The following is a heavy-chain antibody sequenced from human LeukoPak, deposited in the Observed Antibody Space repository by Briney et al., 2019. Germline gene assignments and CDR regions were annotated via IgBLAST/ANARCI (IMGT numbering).Heavy chain of an antibody. V-gene: IGHV4-59*08. Sequence: PSETLSLTCTVSGGSISSYYWSWIRQPPGKGLEWIGYIYYSGSTNYNPSLKSRVTISVDTSKNQFSLKLSSVTAADTAVYYCATIYGGRGVITHTFDYWGQGTLVSVSS. D-gene: IGHD3-10*01. J-gene: IGHJ4*02. CDR1: GGSISSYY. CDR3: ATIYGGRGVITHTFDY. CDR2: IYYSGST.